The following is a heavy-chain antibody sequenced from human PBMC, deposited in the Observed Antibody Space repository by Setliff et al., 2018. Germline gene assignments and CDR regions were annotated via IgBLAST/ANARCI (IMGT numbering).Heavy chain of an antibody. CDR1: GGSFSGYY. D-gene: IGHD3-3*01. J-gene: IGHJ6*03. V-gene: IGHV4-34*01. CDR3: AREQSNYDFWSGYYGSYYYYMDV. CDR2: INHSGST. Sequence: SETLSLTCAVYGGSFSGYYWSWIRQPPGKGLEWIGEINHSGSTNYNPSLKSRVTISVDKSKNQLSLKRNSVTAADTAVYYCAREQSNYDFWSGYYGSYYYYMDVWGKGTTVTVSS.